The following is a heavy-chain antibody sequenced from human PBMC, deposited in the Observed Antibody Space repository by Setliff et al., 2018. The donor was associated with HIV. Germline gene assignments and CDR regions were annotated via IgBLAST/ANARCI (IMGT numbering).Heavy chain of an antibody. CDR2: IYTSGST. CDR1: GGSISSGSYY. D-gene: IGHD6-6*01. J-gene: IGHJ4*02. V-gene: IGHV4-61*09. Sequence: SETLSLTCTVSGGSISSGSYYWSWIRQPAGKGLEWIGHIYTSGSTNYNPSLKSRVTISVDTSKNQFSLKLSSVTAADTAVYYCARGKLVNFDYWGQGTLVTVS. CDR3: ARGKLVNFDY.